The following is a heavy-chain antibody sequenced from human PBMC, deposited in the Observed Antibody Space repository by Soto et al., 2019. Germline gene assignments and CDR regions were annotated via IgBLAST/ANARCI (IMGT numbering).Heavy chain of an antibody. D-gene: IGHD2-15*01. CDR1: GFTFDIYA. Sequence: EVQLLESGGGLAQPGGSLRLSCAASGFTFDIYAMSWVRQAPGKGLEWVAGISGSGGGGYTRYADSAKGRFTISRDNSKKMVSLDMSSLRAEDTALYFCAKDSGNTRYYYLDVWGKGTTVTVSS. CDR2: ISGSGGGGYT. J-gene: IGHJ6*03. V-gene: IGHV3-23*01. CDR3: AKDSGNTRYYYLDV.